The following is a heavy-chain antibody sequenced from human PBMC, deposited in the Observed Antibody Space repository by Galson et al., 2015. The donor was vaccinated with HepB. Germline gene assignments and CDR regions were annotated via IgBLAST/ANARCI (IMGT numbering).Heavy chain of an antibody. CDR2: INPIAGST. V-gene: IGHV1-46*01. CDR3: VRNIQLHRSWFDP. J-gene: IGHJ5*02. Sequence: SVKVSCKASGYTFTKYYIHWVRQAPRQGLEWMGSINPIAGSTIHAQKFQGRLSMTGDTSTSTLYMELSSLRSDDTAVDYRVRNIQLHRSWFDPWGQGTLVTVSS. D-gene: IGHD1-1*01. CDR1: GYTFTKYY.